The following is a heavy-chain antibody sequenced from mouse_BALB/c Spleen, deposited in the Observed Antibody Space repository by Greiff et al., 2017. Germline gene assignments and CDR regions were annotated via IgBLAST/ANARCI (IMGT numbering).Heavy chain of an antibody. J-gene: IGHJ4*01. Sequence: QVQLQQSGAELVRPGSSVKISCKASGYAFSSYWMNWVKQRHGQGLEWIGQIYPGDGDTNYNGKFKGKATLTADKSSSTAYMQLSSLTSEDSAVYFCAKEASMITSYYAMDYWGQGTSVTVSS. V-gene: IGHV1-80*01. CDR3: AKEASMITSYYAMDY. CDR2: IYPGDGDT. D-gene: IGHD2-4*01. CDR1: GYAFSSYW.